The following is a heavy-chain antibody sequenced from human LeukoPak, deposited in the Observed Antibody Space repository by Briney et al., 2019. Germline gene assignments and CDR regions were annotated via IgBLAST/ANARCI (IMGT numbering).Heavy chain of an antibody. CDR2: IWYDGSNK. CDR1: GLTFSSHG. J-gene: IGHJ3*02. Sequence: PGGPLTLSCAASGLTFSSHGVHWVRQAPGKGLEWVADIWYDGSNKFYAASVRSRFIISRDNYKHTLHVQMNNLSGEDTAVHYCARGRGSGWYDAFYIWGQGAMVTVSS. D-gene: IGHD6-19*01. V-gene: IGHV3-33*01. CDR3: ARGRGSGWYDAFYI.